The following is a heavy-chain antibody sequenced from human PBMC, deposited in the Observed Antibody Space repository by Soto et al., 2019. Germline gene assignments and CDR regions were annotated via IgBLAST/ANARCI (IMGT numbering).Heavy chain of an antibody. CDR1: GFSFSASW. CDR2: ISPDGSKM. Sequence: EVQLVESGGGLVQPGGSLRLSCAASGFSFSASWMSWARQVPGKGLEWVANISPDGSKMSYVDSVNDRFTISRGNAQNTLYLQMNSLRAEDTAVYYCARHVIRGQGTLATVSS. CDR3: ARHVI. D-gene: IGHD2-21*01. V-gene: IGHV3-7*01. J-gene: IGHJ4*02.